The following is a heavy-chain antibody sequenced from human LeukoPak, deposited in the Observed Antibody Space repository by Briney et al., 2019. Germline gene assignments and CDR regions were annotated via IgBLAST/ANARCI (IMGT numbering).Heavy chain of an antibody. CDR2: ISDDGINK. J-gene: IGHJ3*02. CDR1: GFTFSSYA. V-gene: IGHV3-30*04. D-gene: IGHD5-12*01. Sequence: TGGPLRLSCAASGFTFSSYAMHWVRQAPGKGLEWVAVISDDGINKYYADPVKGRFTISRDNSKNTLYLEMSSLRAEDTAVYYCASVDDLDAFTMWGQGTMVIVFS. CDR3: ASVDDLDAFTM.